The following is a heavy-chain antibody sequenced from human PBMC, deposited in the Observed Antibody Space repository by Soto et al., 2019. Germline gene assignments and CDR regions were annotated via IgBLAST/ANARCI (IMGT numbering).Heavy chain of an antibody. CDR2: IIPILGIT. CDR1: GYTFTSYG. J-gene: IGHJ4*02. Sequence: GASVKVSCKASGYTFTSYGISWVRQAPGQGLEWMGRIIPILGITNYAQKFQGRVTITADKSTSTAYMELSSLRSEDTAVYYCAKDSGYDYYFDYWGQGTLVTVSS. D-gene: IGHD5-12*01. V-gene: IGHV1-69*04. CDR3: AKDSGYDYYFDY.